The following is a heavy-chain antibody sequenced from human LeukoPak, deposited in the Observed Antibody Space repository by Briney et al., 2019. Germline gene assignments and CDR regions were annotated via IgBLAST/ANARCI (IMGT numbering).Heavy chain of an antibody. J-gene: IGHJ3*02. D-gene: IGHD2-2*01. CDR2: IYHSGST. Sequence: SETLSLTCTVSGGSISSSDYYWGWIRQPPGKGLEWIGSIYHSGSTNYNPSLKSRVTISVDKSKNQFSLKLSSVTAADTAVYFCATRGEYCSSTSCYAFDIWGQGTMVTVSS. CDR1: GGSISSSDYY. CDR3: ATRGEYCSSTSCYAFDI. V-gene: IGHV4-39*07.